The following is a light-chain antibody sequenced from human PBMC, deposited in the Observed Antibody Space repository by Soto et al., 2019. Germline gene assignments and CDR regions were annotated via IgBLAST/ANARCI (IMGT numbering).Light chain of an antibody. J-gene: IGLJ1*01. CDR3: SSYTSSLYV. CDR1: SSDVGGYNY. CDR2: EVS. Sequence: QSVLTQPAPVSGSPGQSITISCTGTSSDVGGYNYVSWYQQHPGKAPKLMIYEVSNRPSGVSNRFSGSKSGNTASLTISGLQAEDEADYYCSSYTSSLYVFGTGTKVTVL. V-gene: IGLV2-14*01.